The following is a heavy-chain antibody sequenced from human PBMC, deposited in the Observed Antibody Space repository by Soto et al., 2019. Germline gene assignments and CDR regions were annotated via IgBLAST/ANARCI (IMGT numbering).Heavy chain of an antibody. CDR1: GGTFSSYA. Sequence: QVQLVQSGAELKKPGSSVKVSCKASGGTFSSYAISWVRQAPGQGLEWMGGIIPIFGTANYAQKFQGRVTITADKSTSTAYMELSSLRSEDTAVYYCARDPAYCGGDCPSGAYWGQGTLVTVSS. D-gene: IGHD2-21*02. CDR2: IIPIFGTA. V-gene: IGHV1-69*06. CDR3: ARDPAYCGGDCPSGAY. J-gene: IGHJ4*02.